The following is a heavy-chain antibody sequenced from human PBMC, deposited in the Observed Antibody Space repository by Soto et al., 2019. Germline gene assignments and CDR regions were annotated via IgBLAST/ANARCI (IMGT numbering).Heavy chain of an antibody. CDR1: GGSFSGYY. J-gene: IGHJ6*02. V-gene: IGHV4-34*01. Sequence: SETLSLTCAVYGGSFSGYYWSWIRQPPGKGLEWIGEINHSGSTNYNPSLKSRVTRSVDTSKNQFSLKLSSVNAADTAVYYCARGRGLVRIFYYYYGMDVWGQGTTVTVSS. CDR3: ARGRGLVRIFYYYYGMDV. CDR2: INHSGST. D-gene: IGHD6-19*01.